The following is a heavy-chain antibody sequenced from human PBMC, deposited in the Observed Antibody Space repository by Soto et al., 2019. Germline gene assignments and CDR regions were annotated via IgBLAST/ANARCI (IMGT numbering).Heavy chain of an antibody. CDR3: ARPMDSSSWLPNFDY. CDR2: ISSSSSYT. J-gene: IGHJ4*02. Sequence: GGSLRLSCAASGFTFSDYYMSWIRQAPGKGLEWVSYISSSSSYTNYADSVKGRFTISRDNAKNSLYLQMNSLRAEDTAVYYCARPMDSSSWLPNFDYWGQGTLVTVSS. CDR1: GFTFSDYY. D-gene: IGHD6-13*01. V-gene: IGHV3-11*06.